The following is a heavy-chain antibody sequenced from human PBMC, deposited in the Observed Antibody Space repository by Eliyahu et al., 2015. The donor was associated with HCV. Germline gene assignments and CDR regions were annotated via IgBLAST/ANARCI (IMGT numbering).Heavy chain of an antibody. V-gene: IGHV1-46*03. CDR3: ARGSGYCSSTSCYRYYYMDV. J-gene: IGHJ6*03. CDR1: GYTFTSYY. CDR2: INPSGGST. D-gene: IGHD2-2*02. Sequence: QVQLVQSGAEVKKPGASVKVSCKASGYTFTSYYXHWVRQAPGQGLEWMGIINPSGGSTSYAQKFQGRVTMTRDTSTSTVYMELSSLRSEDTAVYYCARGSGYCSSTSCYRYYYMDVWGKGTTVTVSS.